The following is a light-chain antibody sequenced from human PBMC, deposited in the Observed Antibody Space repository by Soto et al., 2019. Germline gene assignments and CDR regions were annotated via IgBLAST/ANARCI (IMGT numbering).Light chain of an antibody. CDR1: QGIRTD. V-gene: IGKV1-6*01. CDR3: LQDYSYPRT. J-gene: IGKJ1*01. Sequence: AFQLTQSPSSLSASVGDRVTITCRASQGIRTDLGWYQQTPGKAPKLLISGASSLQSGVPSRFSGSGSGADFTLTISSLQPEDSATYYCLQDYSYPRTFGQGTKVDIK. CDR2: GAS.